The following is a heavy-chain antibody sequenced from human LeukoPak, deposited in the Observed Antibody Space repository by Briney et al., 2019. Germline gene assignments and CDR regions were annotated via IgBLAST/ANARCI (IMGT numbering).Heavy chain of an antibody. CDR3: AKDIDSSSWYYFDY. Sequence: PGGSLRLSCAASGFDFHDYALHWVRHTPGKGLEWFSSISWNSGRLGYADSVKGRFTISRDNAKNSLYLEMNSLRAEDTALYFCAKDIDSSSWYYFDYWGQGTLVTVSS. V-gene: IGHV3-9*01. J-gene: IGHJ4*02. CDR2: ISWNSGRL. D-gene: IGHD6-13*01. CDR1: GFDFHDYA.